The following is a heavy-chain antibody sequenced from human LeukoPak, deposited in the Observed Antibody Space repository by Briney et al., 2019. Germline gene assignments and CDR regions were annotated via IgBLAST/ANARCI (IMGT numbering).Heavy chain of an antibody. D-gene: IGHD3-10*01. CDR1: GYTFTNYY. CDR2: INPSGGST. J-gene: IGHJ5*02. V-gene: IGHV1-46*01. Sequence: ASVTVSCKASGYTFTNYYMHWVRQAPGQGLEWMGIINPSGGSTSYAQKFQGRVTMTRDTSTSTAYMELRSLRSDDTAVYYCARWMVRGPPRNWFDPWGQGTLVNVAS. CDR3: ARWMVRGPPRNWFDP.